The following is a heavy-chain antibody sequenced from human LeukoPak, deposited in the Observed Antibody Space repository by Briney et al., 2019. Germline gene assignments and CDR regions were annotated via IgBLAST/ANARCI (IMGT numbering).Heavy chain of an antibody. Sequence: ASVKVSCKASGYTFTNYYLHWVRRAPGQGLEWMGWINPKSGVTDSKMKFQGRVTLTRDTSITTAYMELISLTSDDAAVYYCARAGGYCGSTSCYSGYYYYFMDVWGKGTTVAVSS. CDR3: ARAGGYCGSTSCYSGYYYYFMDV. CDR2: INPKSGVT. J-gene: IGHJ6*03. CDR1: GYTFTNYY. V-gene: IGHV1-2*02. D-gene: IGHD2-2*01.